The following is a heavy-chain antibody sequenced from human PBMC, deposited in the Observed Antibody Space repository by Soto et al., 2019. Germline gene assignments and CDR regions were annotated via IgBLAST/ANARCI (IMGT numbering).Heavy chain of an antibody. Sequence: GGSLRLSCAASGFTFSSYGMHWVRQAPGKGLEWVAVIWYDGSNKYYADSVKGRFTISRDNSKNTLYLQMNSLRAEGTAVYYCAREEFYDSSIDYWGQGTLVTVSS. J-gene: IGHJ4*02. CDR3: AREEFYDSSIDY. D-gene: IGHD3-22*01. CDR2: IWYDGSNK. CDR1: GFTFSSYG. V-gene: IGHV3-33*01.